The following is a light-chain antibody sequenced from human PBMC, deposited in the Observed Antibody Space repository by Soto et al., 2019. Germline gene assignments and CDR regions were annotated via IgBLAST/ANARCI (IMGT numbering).Light chain of an antibody. CDR2: DAS. Sequence: EIVLTQSPATLSLSPGERATLSCRASQSVSSYLAWYQQNPGQAPRLLIYDASNRATCIPARFSGSGSGTDFTLTISIPVPEDFAVYYCQQRSNWPPWTFGQGTKVEIK. V-gene: IGKV3-11*01. J-gene: IGKJ1*01. CDR1: QSVSSY. CDR3: QQRSNWPPWT.